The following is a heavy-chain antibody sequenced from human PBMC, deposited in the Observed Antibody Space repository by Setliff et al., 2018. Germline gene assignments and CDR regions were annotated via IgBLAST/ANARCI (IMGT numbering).Heavy chain of an antibody. V-gene: IGHV3-7*01. Sequence: ETLSLTCAVYGGSFSGYYWSWVRQAPGKGLEWVADIKQDGSTKYYLDSVKGRFTISRDNAKRSLYLQMNGLRADDTGVYYCVRDDADNYDAFDNWGQGTLVTVSS. CDR3: VRDDADNYDAFDN. CDR2: IKQDGSTK. D-gene: IGHD3-22*01. CDR1: GGSFSGYY. J-gene: IGHJ3*02.